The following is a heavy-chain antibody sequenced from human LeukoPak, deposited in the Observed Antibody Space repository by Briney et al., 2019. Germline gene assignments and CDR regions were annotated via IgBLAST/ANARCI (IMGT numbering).Heavy chain of an antibody. CDR3: AKDSRSWFGELVGAFDI. CDR1: GFTFDDYA. D-gene: IGHD3-10*01. CDR2: ISWNSGSI. V-gene: IGHV3-9*01. Sequence: GGSLRLSCAASGFTFDDYAMHWVRQAPGKGLEWVSGISWNSGSIGYADSAKGRFTISRDNAKNSLYLQMNSLRAEDTALYYCAKDSRSWFGELVGAFDIWGQGTMVTVSS. J-gene: IGHJ3*02.